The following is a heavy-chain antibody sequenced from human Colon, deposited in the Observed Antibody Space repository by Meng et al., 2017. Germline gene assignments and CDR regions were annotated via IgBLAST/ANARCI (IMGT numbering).Heavy chain of an antibody. CDR1: GFSIRNHY. V-gene: IGHV3-74*01. Sequence: EGQCVEFGGGLVQPGGSLRLSCAASGFSIRNHYMHWVRQAPGKGLEWVSRINSDGGGGTYADFVKGRFTISRDNAKNTLYLQMNSLTAEDTAVYYCVCFGGFSGFDPWGQGILVTVSS. J-gene: IGHJ5*02. CDR2: INSDGGGG. CDR3: VCFGGFSGFDP. D-gene: IGHD3-10*01.